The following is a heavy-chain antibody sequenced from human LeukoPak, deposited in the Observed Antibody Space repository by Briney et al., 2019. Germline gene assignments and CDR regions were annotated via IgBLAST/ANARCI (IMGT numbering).Heavy chain of an antibody. CDR1: GFTVSSNY. V-gene: IGHV4-34*01. CDR2: INHSGST. CDR3: ARGIFGIFGGLGFDY. J-gene: IGHJ4*02. Sequence: GSLRLSCAASGFTVSSNYMNWVRQPPGKGLEWIGEINHSGSTNYNPSLKSRVTISVDTSKNQFSLKLSSVTAADTAVYYCARGIFGIFGGLGFDYWGQGTLVTVSS. D-gene: IGHD3-3*01.